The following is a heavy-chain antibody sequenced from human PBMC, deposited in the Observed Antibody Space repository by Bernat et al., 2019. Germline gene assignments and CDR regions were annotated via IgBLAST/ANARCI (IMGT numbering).Heavy chain of an antibody. CDR1: GFTFSSYA. D-gene: IGHD5-12*01. J-gene: IGHJ4*02. CDR2: ISYDGSKK. CDR3: ARDVGVYSGCDSSAFDY. V-gene: IGHV3-30*01. Sequence: QVQLVESGGGVVQPGRSLRLSCAASGFTFSSYAMHWVRQAPGKGLEWVAVISYDGSKKYYADSVKGRFTISRDNSKNTLYLQMNSLRAEDTAVYYCARDVGVYSGCDSSAFDYWGQGTLVTVSS.